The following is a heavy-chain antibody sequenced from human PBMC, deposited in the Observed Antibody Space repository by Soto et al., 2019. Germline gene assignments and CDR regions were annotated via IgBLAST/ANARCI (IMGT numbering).Heavy chain of an antibody. CDR1: GYTFTSYG. Sequence: GASVKVSCKASGYTFTSYGISWVRQAPGQGLEWMGWMSAYSGNTGYAQKFQGRVTMTRNTSMSTAYMELSSLRSEDTAVYYCASGGRRGVPAAMLHYWGQGTLVTVSS. J-gene: IGHJ4*02. V-gene: IGHV1-8*02. CDR3: ASGGRRGVPAAMLHY. CDR2: MSAYSGNT. D-gene: IGHD2-2*01.